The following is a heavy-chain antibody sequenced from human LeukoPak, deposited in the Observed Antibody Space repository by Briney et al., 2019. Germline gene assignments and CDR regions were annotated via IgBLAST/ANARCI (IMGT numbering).Heavy chain of an antibody. CDR3: ARQKGNFDY. J-gene: IGHJ4*02. CDR2: IYYNGTT. CDR1: GGSISSSGYY. V-gene: IGHV4-39*01. Sequence: SETLSLTCTVSGGSISSSGYYWGWIRQPPGKGLEWIGTIYYNGTTYYNPSLKSRVTISVDTSKNQFSLNLSSVTAADTAVYYCARQKGNFDYWGQGTLVTVSS. D-gene: IGHD3-10*01.